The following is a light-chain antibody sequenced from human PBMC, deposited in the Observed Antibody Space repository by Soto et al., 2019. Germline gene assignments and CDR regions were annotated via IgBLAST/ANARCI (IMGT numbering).Light chain of an antibody. CDR2: GAS. J-gene: IGKJ2*01. CDR3: QLYGASLVT. Sequence: EIGLKQSPGTLSLSTGERAALSCRASQSISSSFLAWYQHKPGQAPRLLIHGASSRATGIPDRFSGSGSGTDFTLTISRLDPEDFAVYYCQLYGASLVTFGQGTKVDI. CDR1: QSISSSF. V-gene: IGKV3-20*01.